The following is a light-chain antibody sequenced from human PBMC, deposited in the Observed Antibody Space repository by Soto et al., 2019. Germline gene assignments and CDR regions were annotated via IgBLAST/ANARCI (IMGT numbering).Light chain of an antibody. J-gene: IGKJ1*01. V-gene: IGKV3-20*01. CDR3: QQYGSSPLT. CDR1: QSVKSNY. CDR2: GAS. Sequence: IVLTQSPGTLSLSPGDRATLSCRASQSVKSNYVAWYQQRPGQAPRLLIYGASNRATGIPERFSGSGSGTDFTLTISRLEPEDFAVFYCQQYGSSPLTFGQGTKVEIK.